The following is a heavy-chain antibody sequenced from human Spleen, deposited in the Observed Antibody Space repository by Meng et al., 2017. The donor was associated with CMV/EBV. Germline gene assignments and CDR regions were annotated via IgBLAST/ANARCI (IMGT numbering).Heavy chain of an antibody. Sequence: GGSLRLSCAASGFGVTNNYMTWVRQAPGKGLEWVSLMYTGGSTYYADSVKGRFTISRDNSKHTLYLQMNSLRPEDTAVYYCARHIQPYYYYGMDVWGLGTTVTVSS. CDR1: GFGVTNNY. V-gene: IGHV3-66*02. CDR3: ARHIQPYYYYGMDV. J-gene: IGHJ6*02. D-gene: IGHD5-18*01. CDR2: MYTGGST.